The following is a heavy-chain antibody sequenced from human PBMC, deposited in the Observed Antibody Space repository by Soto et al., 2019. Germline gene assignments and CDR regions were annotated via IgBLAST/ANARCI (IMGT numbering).Heavy chain of an antibody. CDR1: GGTFSNSG. CDR3: ARGPIDYYDSSGYWWGMGV. CDR2: IIPIFDTT. D-gene: IGHD3-22*01. J-gene: IGHJ6*02. Sequence: SVKVSCKASGGTFSNSGISWVRQAPGQGLEWMGGIIPIFDTTNYAQKLQGRITIIADESTSTAYMELSSLRSEDTAVYYCARGPIDYYDSSGYWWGMGVWGQGTTVTVSS. V-gene: IGHV1-69*13.